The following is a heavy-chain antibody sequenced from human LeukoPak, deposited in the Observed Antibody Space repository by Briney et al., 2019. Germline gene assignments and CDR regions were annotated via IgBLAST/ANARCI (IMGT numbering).Heavy chain of an antibody. Sequence: SETLSLTCTVSGESISGFYWTWIRQPPGKGLEWIGYIYYSGSTNYNPSLKSRVTMSVDTSKNQFSLKLSSVTAADSAVYFCAREWAGHSNYYSYMDVWGKGTTVTVSS. CDR2: IYYSGST. CDR3: AREWAGHSNYYSYMDV. CDR1: GESISGFY. J-gene: IGHJ6*03. V-gene: IGHV4-59*12. D-gene: IGHD1-26*01.